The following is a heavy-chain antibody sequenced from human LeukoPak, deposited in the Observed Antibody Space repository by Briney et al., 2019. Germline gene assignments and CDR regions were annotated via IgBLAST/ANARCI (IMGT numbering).Heavy chain of an antibody. V-gene: IGHV1-2*06. CDR2: INPNSGGT. J-gene: IGHJ5*02. CDR1: GGTLTGNY. D-gene: IGHD6-19*01. CDR3: ARGIPVAGENCFDP. Sequence: ASVKVSCKASGGTLTGNYIHWVRQAPGQGLEWMGRINPNSGGTNYAQKFQVRVTMTRDTSISTAYMELSRLTSDDTAVNYCARGIPVAGENCFDPWGQGTLVTVSS.